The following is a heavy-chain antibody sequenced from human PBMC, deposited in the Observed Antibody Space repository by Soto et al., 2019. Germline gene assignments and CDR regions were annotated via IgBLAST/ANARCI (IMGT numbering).Heavy chain of an antibody. CDR2: IKSKTDGGTT. D-gene: IGHD3-3*01. V-gene: IGHV3-15*01. J-gene: IGHJ6*03. Sequence: PGGSLRLSCAASGFTFSNAWMSWVRQAPGKGLEWVGRIKSKTDGGTTDYAAPVKGRFTISRDDSKNTLYLQMNSLKTEDTAVYYCTTDTGYDFWSGYYTNYYYMDVWGKGTTVTVSS. CDR3: TTDTGYDFWSGYYTNYYYMDV. CDR1: GFTFSNAW.